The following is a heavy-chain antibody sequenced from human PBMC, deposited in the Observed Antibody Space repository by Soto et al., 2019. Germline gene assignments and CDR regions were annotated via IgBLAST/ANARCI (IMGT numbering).Heavy chain of an antibody. CDR3: ARVLQLGYCSSTSCYAGSFDY. D-gene: IGHD2-2*01. J-gene: IGHJ4*02. Sequence: QVQLQESGPGLVKPSQTLSLTCTVSGGSISSGGYYWSWIRQHPGKGLEWIGYIYYSGSTYYNPSLKSRVTISVDTSKNQFSLKLSSVTAADTAVYYCARVLQLGYCSSTSCYAGSFDYWGQGTLVTVSS. V-gene: IGHV4-31*03. CDR1: GGSISSGGYY. CDR2: IYYSGST.